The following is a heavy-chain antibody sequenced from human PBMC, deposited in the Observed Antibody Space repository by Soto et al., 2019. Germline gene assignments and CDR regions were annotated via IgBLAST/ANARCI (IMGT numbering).Heavy chain of an antibody. CDR1: AYTLTELC. V-gene: IGHV1-24*01. D-gene: IGHD4-4*01. CDR3: ATTSRRAVTPIDS. Sequence: ASVKVSCKVSAYTLTELCMHWVRQAPGKGLEWMGGFDPEDGETIYAQKFQGRVTMTEDTSTDTAYMELSSLRSEDTAVYYCATTSRRAVTPIDSWGEGTLVTVSS. CDR2: FDPEDGET. J-gene: IGHJ4*02.